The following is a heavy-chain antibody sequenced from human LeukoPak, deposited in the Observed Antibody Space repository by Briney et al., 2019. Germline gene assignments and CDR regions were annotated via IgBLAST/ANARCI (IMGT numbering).Heavy chain of an antibody. V-gene: IGHV3-30*18. J-gene: IGHJ3*02. D-gene: IGHD4-17*01. CDR1: GFTFSSYG. CDR3: AKLSSSGDYGTNDAFDI. CDR2: ISYDGSNK. Sequence: PGGSLRLSCAASGFTFSSYGMHWVRQAPGKGLEWVAVISYDGSNKYYADSVKGRFTISRDNSKNTLYLQMNSLRAEDTAVYYCAKLSSSGDYGTNDAFDIWGQGTMVSVSS.